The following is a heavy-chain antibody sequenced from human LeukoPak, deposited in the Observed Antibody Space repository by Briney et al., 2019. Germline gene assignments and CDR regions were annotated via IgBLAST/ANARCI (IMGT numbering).Heavy chain of an antibody. J-gene: IGHJ4*02. CDR2: IWYDGSNK. V-gene: IGHV3-33*01. CDR3: ARDHFLAGLSDSSPGPY. Sequence: GGSLRLSCAASGFTFSSYGMHWVRQAPGKGLEWVAVIWYDGSNKYYADSVKGRFTISRDNSKNTLYLQMNSLRAEDTAVYYCARDHFLAGLSDSSPGPYWGQGTLVTVSS. D-gene: IGHD6-13*01. CDR1: GFTFSSYG.